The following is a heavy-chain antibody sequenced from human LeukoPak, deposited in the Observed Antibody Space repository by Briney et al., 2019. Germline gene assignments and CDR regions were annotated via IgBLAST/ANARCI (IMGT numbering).Heavy chain of an antibody. Sequence: GGSLRLSCAASGFTFSSYSMNWVRQAPGKGLEWVSSISSSSSYIYYADSVKGRFTISRDNAKNSLYLQMNSLRAEDTAVYYCAKDPAPRGAAAYHFDYWGQGTLVTVSS. J-gene: IGHJ4*02. CDR1: GFTFSSYS. D-gene: IGHD6-13*01. CDR3: AKDPAPRGAAAYHFDY. CDR2: ISSSSSYI. V-gene: IGHV3-21*04.